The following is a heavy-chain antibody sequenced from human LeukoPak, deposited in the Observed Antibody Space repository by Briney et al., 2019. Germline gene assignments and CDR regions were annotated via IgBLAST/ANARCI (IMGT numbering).Heavy chain of an antibody. V-gene: IGHV3-49*04. Sequence: GGSLRLSCTASGFTSGDYAMSWVRQAPGEGRERGGFIRREAYGGTTEYAASVKGRFTLSRDDSKSIAYLQMNSLKTEDTAVYYCTRGYYYDSSGYGLDYWGQGTLVTVSS. D-gene: IGHD3-22*01. J-gene: IGHJ4*02. CDR2: IRREAYGGTT. CDR3: TRGYYYDSSGYGLDY. CDR1: GFTSGDYA.